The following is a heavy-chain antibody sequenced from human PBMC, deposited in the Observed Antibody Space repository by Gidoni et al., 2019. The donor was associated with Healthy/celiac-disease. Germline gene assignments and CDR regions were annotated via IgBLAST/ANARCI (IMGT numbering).Heavy chain of an antibody. CDR1: GFTFSSYS. D-gene: IGHD3-10*01. V-gene: IGHV3-48*02. CDR3: ARDSSPMVWGVTPL. Sequence: VQLVESGGGLVQPGGSLRLSCAASGFTFSSYSMNWVRQAPGKGLEWVSYISSSSSTIYYADSVNGRFTISRDNAKNSLYLQMNSLRDEDTAVYYCARDSSPMVWGVTPLWGRGTLVTVSS. J-gene: IGHJ2*01. CDR2: ISSSSSTI.